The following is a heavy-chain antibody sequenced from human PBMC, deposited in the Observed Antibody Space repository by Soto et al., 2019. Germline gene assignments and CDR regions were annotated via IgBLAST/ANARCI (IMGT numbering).Heavy chain of an antibody. D-gene: IGHD3-22*01. V-gene: IGHV1-24*01. Sequence: ASVVSCKVSGYTLTELSMHWVRQAPGKGLEWMGGFDPEDGETIYAQKFQGRVTMTEDTSTDTAYMELSSLRSEDTAVYYCSPYYYDSSGYYSSHGYWGQGTLVTVPS. CDR2: FDPEDGET. J-gene: IGHJ4*02. CDR1: GYTLTELS. CDR3: SPYYYDSSGYYSSHGY.